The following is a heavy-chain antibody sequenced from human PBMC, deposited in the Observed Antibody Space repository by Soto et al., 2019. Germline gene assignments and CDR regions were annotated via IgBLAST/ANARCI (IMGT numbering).Heavy chain of an antibody. Sequence: VVSLRLSCAASGFIFSSYTMHWVRQAPGKGLEWVGVITYDGSNQYYADSVKGRFTISRDNSRNMLFLQMNSLRPDDTAVYYCARAPSGSYPEFDYWGQGTQVTVSS. V-gene: IGHV3-30-3*01. D-gene: IGHD1-26*01. CDR2: ITYDGSNQ. J-gene: IGHJ4*02. CDR3: ARAPSGSYPEFDY. CDR1: GFIFSSYT.